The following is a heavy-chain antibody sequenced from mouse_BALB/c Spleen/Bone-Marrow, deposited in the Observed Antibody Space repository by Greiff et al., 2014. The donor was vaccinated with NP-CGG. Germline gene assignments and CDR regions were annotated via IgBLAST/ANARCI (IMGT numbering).Heavy chain of an antibody. CDR1: GFTFSTFG. CDR3: ARKGNFHYYGYYDMDY. J-gene: IGHJ4*01. CDR2: ISSVCSTI. Sequence: EVQLQQSGGGLVQPGGSRKLSCAASGFTFSTFGMHWVRQAPEKGLEWIAYISSVCSTIYYADTVKGRFTISRDNPKNTLFLQMTSLRSEDTAMYYCARKGNFHYYGYYDMDYWGQGTSVTVSS. D-gene: IGHD1-2*01. V-gene: IGHV5-17*02.